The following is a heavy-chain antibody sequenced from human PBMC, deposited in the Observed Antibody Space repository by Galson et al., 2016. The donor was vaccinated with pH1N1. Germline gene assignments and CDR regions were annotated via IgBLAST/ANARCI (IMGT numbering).Heavy chain of an antibody. J-gene: IGHJ4*02. CDR2: INPSSTGT. CDR3: ARDLSPVGSYQRGSCDF. Sequence: QSGAEVKKPGSSVKVSCKASGYSFTDYYIHWVRQAPGQGPEWMGWINPSSTGTNYAQKFQGRVTMTRDTSISTAYMELTSLMSDDTAVYYCARDLSPVGSYQRGSCDFWGQGTLVTVSS. V-gene: IGHV1-2*02. CDR1: GYSFTDYY. D-gene: IGHD1-26*01.